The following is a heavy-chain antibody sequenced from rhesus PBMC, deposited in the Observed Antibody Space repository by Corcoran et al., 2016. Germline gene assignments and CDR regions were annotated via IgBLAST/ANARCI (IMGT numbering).Heavy chain of an antibody. V-gene: IGHV4-80*01. D-gene: IGHD2-27*01. Sequence: QVQLQESGPGLVKPSETLSLTCVVSGGSSSSHWWCWVRQPPGKGLEWFGGIVGNSGNTNPNPTLQSIVTISKDASTNQFSLNLRSVAAADTAIYYCARPRPYCSGIYCYGVWGQGVLVTVSS. CDR3: ARPRPYCSGIYCYGV. J-gene: IGHJ4*01. CDR2: IVGNSGNT. CDR1: GGSSSSHW.